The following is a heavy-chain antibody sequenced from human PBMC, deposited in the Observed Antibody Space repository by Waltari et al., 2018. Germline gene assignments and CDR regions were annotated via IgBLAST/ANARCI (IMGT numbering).Heavy chain of an antibody. CDR2: IYYSGST. Sequence: QVQLQESGPGLVKPSETLSLTCTVSGGPISSHYWSWIRRPPGTGLDWIGYIYYSGSTNYNPSLKSRVTISGDTSKNQFSLKLSSVTAADTAVYYCARGGDSSGWYYFDYWGQGTLVTVSS. CDR3: ARGGDSSGWYYFDY. D-gene: IGHD6-19*01. J-gene: IGHJ4*02. V-gene: IGHV4-59*11. CDR1: GGPISSHY.